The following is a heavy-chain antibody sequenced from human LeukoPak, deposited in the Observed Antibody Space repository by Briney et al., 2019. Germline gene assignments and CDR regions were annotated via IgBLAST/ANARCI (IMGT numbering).Heavy chain of an antibody. D-gene: IGHD1/OR15-1a*01. Sequence: PGGSLRLSCAASGFTFSDYYMTWIRQAPGKGLEWISYISGSGSSLQYADSVKGRFTISRDNTKNSLSLQMVSLRAEDTAVYYCARNKRADIWGQGTMVAVSS. CDR1: GFTFSDYY. J-gene: IGHJ3*02. CDR3: ARNKRADI. CDR2: ISGSGSSL. V-gene: IGHV3-11*04.